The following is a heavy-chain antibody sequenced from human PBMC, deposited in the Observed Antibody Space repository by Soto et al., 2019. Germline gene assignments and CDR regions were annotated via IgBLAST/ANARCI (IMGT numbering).Heavy chain of an antibody. CDR2: INPNSGGT. J-gene: IGHJ5*02. V-gene: IGHV1-2*06. Sequence: ASVKVSCKASGYIFTDYYMHWVRQAPGQELGWMGRINPNSGGTNYAQKFQGRVTMTRDTSISTAYTELSSLRSEDTAVYYCARYYGDYFGWFDPWGQGTLVTVSS. CDR1: GYIFTDYY. D-gene: IGHD4-17*01. CDR3: ARYYGDYFGWFDP.